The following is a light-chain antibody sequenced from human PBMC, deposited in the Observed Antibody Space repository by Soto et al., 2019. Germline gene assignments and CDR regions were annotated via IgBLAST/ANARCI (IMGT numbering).Light chain of an antibody. CDR3: QQYASSPLT. Sequence: EIELTQSPGTLSFSPCEIATLSCSSSQSVSSSYLAWYQQKPGQAPRLLIYDASSRATGIPDRFSGSGSGTDFTLTISRLQPEDFAVYYCQQYASSPLTFGGGTKVDIK. CDR1: QSVSSSY. CDR2: DAS. J-gene: IGKJ4*01. V-gene: IGKV3-20*01.